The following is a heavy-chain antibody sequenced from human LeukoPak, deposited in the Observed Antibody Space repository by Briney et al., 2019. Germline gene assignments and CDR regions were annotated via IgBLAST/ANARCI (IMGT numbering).Heavy chain of an antibody. CDR1: GYTFTSYG. CDR3: ARDFRRLPFFFDY. D-gene: IGHD5-18*01. J-gene: IGHJ4*02. V-gene: IGHV1-18*01. CDR2: ISAYNGNT. Sequence: ASVKVSCKASGYTFTSYGISWVRQASGQRLECMGWISAYNGNTNYAQKFQGRVTMTTDTFTSTAYMELRSLRSDDTAVYYCARDFRRLPFFFDYWGQGTLVTVSS.